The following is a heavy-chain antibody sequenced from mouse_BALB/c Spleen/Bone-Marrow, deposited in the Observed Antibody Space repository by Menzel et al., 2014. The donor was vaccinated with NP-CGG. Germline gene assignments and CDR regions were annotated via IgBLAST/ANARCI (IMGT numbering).Heavy chain of an antibody. D-gene: IGHD2-3*01. J-gene: IGHJ1*01. V-gene: IGHV7-3*02. CDR2: IRNKANGHTT. CDR1: GVTFTDYY. CDR3: ARDINDGYYWYFDV. Sequence: EVQGVESGGGLVQPGGSLRLSCATSGVTFTDYYVSWVRQPPGKALEWLGFIRNKANGHTTEYSASVKGRFTISRDNSQSILYLQMNTLRAEDSATYYCARDINDGYYWYFDVWGAGTTVTVSS.